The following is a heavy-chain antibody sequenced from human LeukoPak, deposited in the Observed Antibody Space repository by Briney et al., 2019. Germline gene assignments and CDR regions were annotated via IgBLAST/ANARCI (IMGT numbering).Heavy chain of an antibody. CDR3: ASGDLYSSSWYPPDAFDI. V-gene: IGHV3-21*01. J-gene: IGHJ3*02. D-gene: IGHD6-13*01. Sequence: PGGSLRLSCAASGFTFSSYSMNWVRQAPGKGLEWDSSISSSSSYIYYADSVKGRFTISRDNAKNSLYLQMNSLRAEDTAVYYCASGDLYSSSWYPPDAFDIWGQGTMVTVSS. CDR2: ISSSSSYI. CDR1: GFTFSSYS.